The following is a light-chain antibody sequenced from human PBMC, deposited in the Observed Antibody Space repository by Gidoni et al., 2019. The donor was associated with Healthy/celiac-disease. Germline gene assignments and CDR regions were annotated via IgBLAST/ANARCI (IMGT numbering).Light chain of an antibody. Sequence: EIVMTQSPATLSVSTGERATLSCRASQSVSSNLAWYQQKPGQAPRLLIYGASIRATGIPARFSGSGSGTEFTLTISSLQSEDFAVYYCQQYNNWPPGWTFGQGTKVEIK. V-gene: IGKV3D-15*01. CDR2: GAS. CDR3: QQYNNWPPGWT. CDR1: QSVSSN. J-gene: IGKJ1*01.